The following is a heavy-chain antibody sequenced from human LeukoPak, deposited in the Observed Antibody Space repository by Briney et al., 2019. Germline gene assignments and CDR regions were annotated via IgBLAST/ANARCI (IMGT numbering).Heavy chain of an antibody. CDR1: GFTFSSYA. CDR3: AKSNQLEWPQFDYYMDV. V-gene: IGHV3-23*01. D-gene: IGHD1-1*01. Sequence: PGGSLRLSCAASGFTFSSYAMSWVRQAPGKGLEWVSAISGSGGSTYYADSVKGRFTISRDNSKNTLYLQMNSLRAEDTAVYYCAKSNQLEWPQFDYYMDVWGKGTTVTVSS. CDR2: ISGSGGST. J-gene: IGHJ6*03.